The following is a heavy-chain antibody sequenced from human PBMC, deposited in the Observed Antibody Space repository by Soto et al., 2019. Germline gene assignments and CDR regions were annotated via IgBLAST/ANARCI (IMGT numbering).Heavy chain of an antibody. CDR3: AVTVTTHYGMDV. CDR1: GGTFSSYA. D-gene: IGHD4-17*01. J-gene: IGHJ6*02. CDR2: IIPIFGTA. V-gene: IGHV1-69*01. Sequence: QVQLVQSGAEVKKPGSSVKVSCKASGGTFSSYAISWVRQAPGQGLEWMGWIIPIFGTANYAQKFQGRVTITADESTSTAYMELSSLRSEDTAVYYFAVTVTTHYGMDVWGQGTKVTVSS.